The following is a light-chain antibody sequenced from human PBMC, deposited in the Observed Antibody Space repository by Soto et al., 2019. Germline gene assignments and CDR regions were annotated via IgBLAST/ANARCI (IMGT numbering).Light chain of an antibody. CDR3: PQRNNWPLT. V-gene: IGKV3-11*01. Sequence: EVVLTQSPDTLSLSPGERATLSCRASQDVGKFLVWYQLKPGLSPSLVIYETSKRTTDIPDRLSGSGSGTDLTLTINHGEPEDVGVYDCPQRNNWPLTFGGGTKVELK. CDR2: ETS. CDR1: QDVGKF. J-gene: IGKJ4*01.